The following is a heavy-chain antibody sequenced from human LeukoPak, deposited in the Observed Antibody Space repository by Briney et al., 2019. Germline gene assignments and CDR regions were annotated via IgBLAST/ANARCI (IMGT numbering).Heavy chain of an antibody. V-gene: IGHV4-59*01. Sequence: SETLSLTCTVSGGSISSYYWSWIRQPPGKGLEWIGYIYYSGSTNYNPSLKSRVTISVDTSKNQFSLKLSSVTAADTAVYYCAREGWLQSPRVFDYWGQETLVTVSS. CDR3: AREGWLQSPRVFDY. CDR1: GGSISSYY. J-gene: IGHJ4*02. CDR2: IYYSGST. D-gene: IGHD5-24*01.